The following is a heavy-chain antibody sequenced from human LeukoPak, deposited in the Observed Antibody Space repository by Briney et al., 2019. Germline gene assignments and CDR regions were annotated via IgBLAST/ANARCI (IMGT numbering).Heavy chain of an antibody. Sequence: SETLSLTCAVYGGSFSGYYWSWIRQPPGKGLEWIGEINHSGSTNYNPSLKSRVTISVDTSKNQFSLKLSSVTAADTAVYYCARGRYYDYVWVSYRPLLIFFDYWGQGTLVTVSS. CDR1: GGSFSGYY. J-gene: IGHJ4*02. V-gene: IGHV4-34*01. CDR2: INHSGST. D-gene: IGHD3-16*02. CDR3: ARGRYYDYVWVSYRPLLIFFDY.